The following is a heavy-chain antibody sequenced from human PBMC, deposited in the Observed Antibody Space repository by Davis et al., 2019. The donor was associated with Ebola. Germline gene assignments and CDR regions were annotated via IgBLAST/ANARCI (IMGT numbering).Heavy chain of an antibody. V-gene: IGHV3-73*01. Sequence: GESLKISCAASGFTFSSYDMHWVRQASGKGLEWVGRIRSKANSYATAYAASVKGRFTISKDDSKNTAYLQMNSLKTEDTAVYYCTTTYYYDSSGTLVADYWGQGTLVTVSS. J-gene: IGHJ4*02. CDR2: IRSKANSYAT. CDR3: TTTYYYDSSGTLVADY. D-gene: IGHD3-22*01. CDR1: GFTFSSYD.